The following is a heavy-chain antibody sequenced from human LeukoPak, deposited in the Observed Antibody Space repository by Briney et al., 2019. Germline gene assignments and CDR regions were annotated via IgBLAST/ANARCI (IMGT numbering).Heavy chain of an antibody. D-gene: IGHD5-18*01. CDR2: IYSGGST. Sequence: GGSLRLSCAASGLTVSSNYMSWVRQAPGKGLEWVSVIYSGGSTYYADSVKGRFTISRDNSKNTLYLQMNSLRAEDTAVYYCAREKLGYSYGYYYFDYWGQGTLVTVSS. V-gene: IGHV3-66*01. J-gene: IGHJ4*02. CDR3: AREKLGYSYGYYYFDY. CDR1: GLTVSSNY.